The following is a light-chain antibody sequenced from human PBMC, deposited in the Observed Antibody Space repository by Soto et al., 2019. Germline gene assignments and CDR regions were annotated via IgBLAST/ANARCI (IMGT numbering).Light chain of an antibody. CDR2: GAT. Sequence: EIVLTQSPDTLSLSPGERATLSCRASQSVSSGYLAWYQQKPGQAPRLLIHGATSRATGVPDRFSGSGSGTDFTLTISRLEPEDFAVYYCQQRSNWRITFGQGTRLEIK. CDR1: QSVSSGY. CDR3: QQRSNWRIT. J-gene: IGKJ5*01. V-gene: IGKV3D-20*02.